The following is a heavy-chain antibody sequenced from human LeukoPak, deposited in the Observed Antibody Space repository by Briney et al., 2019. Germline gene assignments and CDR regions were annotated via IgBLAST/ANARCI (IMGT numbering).Heavy chain of an antibody. CDR3: ASNYYGSGSYYFADY. J-gene: IGHJ4*02. CDR2: IYYSGST. CDR1: GGSISSSSYY. D-gene: IGHD3-10*01. V-gene: IGHV4-39*01. Sequence: SETLSLTCTVSGGSISSSSYYWGWIRQPPGKGLEWIGSIYYSGSTYYNPSLKSRVTISVDTSKNQFSLKLSSVTAADTAVYYCASNYYGSGSYYFADYWGQGTLVTVSS.